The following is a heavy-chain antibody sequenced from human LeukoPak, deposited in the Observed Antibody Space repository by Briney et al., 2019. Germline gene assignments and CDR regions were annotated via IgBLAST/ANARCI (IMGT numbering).Heavy chain of an antibody. CDR1: GFTFSSYD. J-gene: IGHJ4*02. CDR3: ARTYGSGSYNDY. V-gene: IGHV3-13*01. CDR2: IGTAGDT. D-gene: IGHD3-10*01. Sequence: GGSLRLSCAASGFTFSSYDMHWVRQATGKGLEWVSAIGTAGDTYYPGSVKGRFTISRENAKNSLNLQMNSLRAEDTAVYYCARTYGSGSYNDYWGQGTLVTVSS.